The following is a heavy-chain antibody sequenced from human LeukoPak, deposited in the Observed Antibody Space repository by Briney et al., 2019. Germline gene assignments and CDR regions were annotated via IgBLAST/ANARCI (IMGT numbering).Heavy chain of an antibody. D-gene: IGHD3-22*01. CDR1: GGSISSSSYY. CDR2: IYYSGST. CDR3: AGDSSGLDAFDI. V-gene: IGHV4-39*07. J-gene: IGHJ3*02. Sequence: SETLSLTCTVSGGSISSSSYYWGWIRQPPGKGLEWIGSIYYSGSTYYNPSLKSRVTISVDTSKNQFSLKLSSVTAADTAVYYCAGDSSGLDAFDIWGQGTMVTVSS.